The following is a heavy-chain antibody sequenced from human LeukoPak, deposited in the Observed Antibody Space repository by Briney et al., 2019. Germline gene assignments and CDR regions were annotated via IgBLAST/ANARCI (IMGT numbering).Heavy chain of an antibody. J-gene: IGHJ4*02. CDR1: GFTFSSYW. D-gene: IGHD1-26*01. V-gene: IGHV3-74*01. Sequence: GGSLRLSCAASGFTFSSYWMHWVRQAPGKGLVWVSRINSDGSSTSYADSVKGRFTFSRDNAKNSLYLQMNSLRAEDTAVYYCARDQRGSYYGFFDYWGQGTLVTVSS. CDR2: INSDGSST. CDR3: ARDQRGSYYGFFDY.